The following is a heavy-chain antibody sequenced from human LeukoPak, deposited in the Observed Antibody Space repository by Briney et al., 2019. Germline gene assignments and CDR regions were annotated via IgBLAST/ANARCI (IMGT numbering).Heavy chain of an antibody. Sequence: PGGSLRLSCAASGFTFSSYSMNWVRQAPGKGLEWVSYISSSSSTIYYADSVKGRFTISRDNAKNSLYLQMNSLRAEDTAVYYCARDRPPYYYGSVSSGMDVWGQGTTVTVSS. CDR1: GFTFSSYS. D-gene: IGHD3-10*01. CDR2: ISSSSSTI. J-gene: IGHJ6*02. CDR3: ARDRPPYYYGSVSSGMDV. V-gene: IGHV3-48*01.